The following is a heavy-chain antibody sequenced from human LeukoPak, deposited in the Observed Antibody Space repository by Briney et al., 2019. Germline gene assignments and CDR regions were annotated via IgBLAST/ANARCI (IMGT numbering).Heavy chain of an antibody. CDR2: ISGSGGST. D-gene: IGHD4-17*01. J-gene: IGHJ4*02. CDR1: GFTFSSYA. CDR3: SLYGDYVGVNY. V-gene: IGHV3-23*01. Sequence: GGSLRLSCAASGFTFSSYAMSWVRQAPGKGLEWVSAISGSGGSTYYADSVKGRFTISRDNSKNTLYLQMNSLRAEDTAVYYRSLYGDYVGVNYWGQGTLVTVSS.